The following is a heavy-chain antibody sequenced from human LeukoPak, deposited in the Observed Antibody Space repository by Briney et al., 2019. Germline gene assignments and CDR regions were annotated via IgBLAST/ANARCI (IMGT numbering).Heavy chain of an antibody. J-gene: IGHJ6*02. CDR1: GYTFTSYG. Sequence: ASLNVSCKASGYTFTSYGISGVRQAPGQGHERMGWISAYNGNTNYAQKLQGSVTMTTDTSTSTAYMELRRLRSDDTAVYYCARVLGYCCSTSCLPSYYYYYGMDVWGQGTTVTVSS. CDR2: ISAYNGNT. CDR3: ARVLGYCCSTSCLPSYYYYYGMDV. V-gene: IGHV1-18*01. D-gene: IGHD2-2*01.